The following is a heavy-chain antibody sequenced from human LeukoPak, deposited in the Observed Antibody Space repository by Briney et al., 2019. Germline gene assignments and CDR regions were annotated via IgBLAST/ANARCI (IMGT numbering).Heavy chain of an antibody. J-gene: IGHJ4*02. D-gene: IGHD3-9*01. CDR1: GFTFDDYA. CDR2: ISWNSGSI. Sequence: GRSLRLSCAASGFTFDDYAMHWVRQAPGKGLEWVSGISWNSGSIGYADSVKGRFTISRDNAKNSLYLQMNSLRAEDTALYYCAKEIGGDILTGYPFDYWGQGTLVTVSS. CDR3: AKEIGGDILTGYPFDY. V-gene: IGHV3-9*01.